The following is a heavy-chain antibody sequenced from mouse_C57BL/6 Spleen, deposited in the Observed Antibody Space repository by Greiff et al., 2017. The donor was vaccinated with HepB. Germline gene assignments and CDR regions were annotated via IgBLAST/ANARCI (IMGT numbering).Heavy chain of an antibody. J-gene: IGHJ4*01. D-gene: IGHD2-5*01. CDR3: ARQSNYYYAMDY. Sequence: EVKLMESGGGLVKPGGSLKLSCAASGFTFSSYTMSWVRQTLEKRLEWVATISGGGGNTYYPDSVKGRFTISRDNAKNTLYLQMSSLRSEDTALYYCARQSNYYYAMDYWGQGTSVTVSS. CDR2: ISGGGGNT. CDR1: GFTFSSYT. V-gene: IGHV5-9*01.